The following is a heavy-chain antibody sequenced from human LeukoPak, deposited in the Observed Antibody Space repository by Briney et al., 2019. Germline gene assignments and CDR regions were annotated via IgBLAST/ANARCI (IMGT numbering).Heavy chain of an antibody. CDR3: ARGDIVVVVAANWFDP. V-gene: IGHV1-2*02. D-gene: IGHD2-15*01. J-gene: IGHJ5*02. CDR1: GYIFTGYY. CDR2: INPNSGGT. Sequence: ASVKVSCKASGYIFTGYYMHWVRQGPGQGLEWMGWINPNSGGTNYAQKFQGRVTMTRDTSISTAYMELSRLRSDDTAVYYCARGDIVVVVAANWFDPWGQGTLVTVSS.